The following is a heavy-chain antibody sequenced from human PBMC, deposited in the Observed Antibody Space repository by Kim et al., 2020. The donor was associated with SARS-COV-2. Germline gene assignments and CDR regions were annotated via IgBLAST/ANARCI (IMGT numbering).Heavy chain of an antibody. V-gene: IGHV6-1*01. D-gene: IGHD6-13*01. CDR1: GDSVSSNSAA. Sequence: SQTLSLTCAISGDSVSSNSAAWNWIRQSPSRGLEWLGRTYYRSRWYNDYAVSVKSRITINPDTSKNQFSLQLNSVTPEDTAVYYCARRIAAAGPNAFDIWGQGTMVTVSS. J-gene: IGHJ3*02. CDR3: ARRIAAAGPNAFDI. CDR2: TYYRSRWYN.